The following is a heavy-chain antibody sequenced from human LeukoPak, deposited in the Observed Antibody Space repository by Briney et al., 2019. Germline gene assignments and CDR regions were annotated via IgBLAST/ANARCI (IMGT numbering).Heavy chain of an antibody. V-gene: IGHV3-23*01. CDR1: GFTFNDYA. D-gene: IGHD6-13*01. J-gene: IGHJ4*02. Sequence: AGGSLRLSCATSGFTFNDYAMGWVRQAPGKGLEWVSGISRSGSSTYYTDSVKGRFTISRDNSKNTLFLHMNSLGAEDTALYYCAKDADITTAGYFFDFWGQGTLVTVSS. CDR2: ISRSGSST. CDR3: AKDADITTAGYFFDF.